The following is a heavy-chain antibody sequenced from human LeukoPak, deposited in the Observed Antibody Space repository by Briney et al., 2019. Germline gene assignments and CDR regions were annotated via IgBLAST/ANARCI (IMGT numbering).Heavy chain of an antibody. J-gene: IGHJ2*01. Sequence: SETLSLTCTVSGGSISSGSYYWSWIRQPPGKGLEWIGYIYYSGSTNYNPSLKSRVTISVDTSKNQFSLKLSSVTAADTAVYYCARHGGWLRQQLVRSNWYFDLWGRGTLVTVSS. D-gene: IGHD6-13*01. CDR1: GGSISSGSYY. CDR3: ARHGGWLRQQLVRSNWYFDL. CDR2: IYYSGST. V-gene: IGHV4-61*01.